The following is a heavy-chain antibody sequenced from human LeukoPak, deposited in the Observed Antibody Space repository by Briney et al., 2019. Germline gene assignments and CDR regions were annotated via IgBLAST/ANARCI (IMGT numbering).Heavy chain of an antibody. D-gene: IGHD3-10*01. Sequence: ASVKVSCKASGYTFTDYYMHWVRQAPGQGLEWMGGINPDTGGTNSAQRFQGRVTMTRDTSIRTAYMELSSLRSDDTAVYYCAREHLCSGSENYVLHNWFDPWGQGTLVTVSS. CDR1: GYTFTDYY. J-gene: IGHJ5*02. V-gene: IGHV1-2*02. CDR2: INPDTGGT. CDR3: AREHLCSGSENYVLHNWFDP.